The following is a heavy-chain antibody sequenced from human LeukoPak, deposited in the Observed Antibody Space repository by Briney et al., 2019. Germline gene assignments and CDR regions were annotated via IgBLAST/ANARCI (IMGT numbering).Heavy chain of an antibody. CDR3: ARDGDYDILTGYYNGMDV. Sequence: SETLSLTCTVSGGSISSYFWSWIRQPPGKGLEWIGYIYYTGSTNYNPSLKSRVTISVDMSKNQFSLGLSSVTAADTAVYYCARDGDYDILTGYYNGMDVWGQGTTVTVSS. V-gene: IGHV4-59*01. D-gene: IGHD3-9*01. CDR1: GGSISSYF. CDR2: IYYTGST. J-gene: IGHJ6*02.